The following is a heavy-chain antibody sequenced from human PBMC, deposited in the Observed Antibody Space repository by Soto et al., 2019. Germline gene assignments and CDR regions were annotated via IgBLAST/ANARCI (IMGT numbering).Heavy chain of an antibody. D-gene: IGHD2-2*02. J-gene: IGHJ4*02. V-gene: IGHV3-23*01. CDR2: ISGSGDST. CDR1: GFTFSTYA. CDR3: AKVTVPAAIRRDYFGY. Sequence: PGGSLRLSCAASGFTFSTYAMSWVRQAPGKGLEWVSAISGSGDSTYYADSVKGRFTISRDNSKNTLYLQMNSLRAEDTAVYYCAKVTVPAAIRRDYFGYWGQGTLVTVSS.